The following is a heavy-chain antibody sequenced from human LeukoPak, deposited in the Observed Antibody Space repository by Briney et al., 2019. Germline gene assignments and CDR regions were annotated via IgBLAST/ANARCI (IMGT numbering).Heavy chain of an antibody. CDR2: ISYDGSNK. CDR1: GFTFSSYA. J-gene: IGHJ4*02. Sequence: PGGSLRLSCAASGFTFSSYAMHWVRQAPGKGLEWVAVISYDGSNKYYADSVKGRFTISRDNSKNTLYLQMNSLRAEDTAVYYCARDRTMIVVAIWGGSIDYWGQGTLVTVSS. CDR3: ARDRTMIVVAIWGGSIDY. V-gene: IGHV3-30*01. D-gene: IGHD3-22*01.